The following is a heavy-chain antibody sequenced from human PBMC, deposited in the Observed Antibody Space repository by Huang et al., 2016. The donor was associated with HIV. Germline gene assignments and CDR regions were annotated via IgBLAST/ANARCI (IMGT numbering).Heavy chain of an antibody. CDR1: GGSISGFY. V-gene: IGHV4-34*01. Sequence: QVQLQQWGAGLLKPSETLSLTCAVYGGSISGFYWTWIRQPPGKGLEWLGEINPVGNTNYNPSLKSRVTISEDTSKNQFSLKLISVTAADTPVYYCARVEYAYGSRRLLYWGQGTLVTVST. CDR3: ARVEYAYGSRRLLY. D-gene: IGHD2-8*01. CDR2: INPVGNT. J-gene: IGHJ4*02.